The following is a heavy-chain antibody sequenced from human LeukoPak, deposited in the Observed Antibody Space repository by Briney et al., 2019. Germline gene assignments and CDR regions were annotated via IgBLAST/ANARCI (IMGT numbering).Heavy chain of an antibody. CDR3: ARVSSSTAWFDP. V-gene: IGHV1-46*01. CDR1: GYTFTSYY. D-gene: IGHD6-6*01. Sequence: ASVKVSCKASGYTFTSYYMHWVRQAPGQGLEWMGIINPSGGSTSYAQKFQGRVTMTRDMSTSTVYMELSSLRSEDTAVYYCARVSSSTAWFDPWGQGTLVTVSS. CDR2: INPSGGST. J-gene: IGHJ5*01.